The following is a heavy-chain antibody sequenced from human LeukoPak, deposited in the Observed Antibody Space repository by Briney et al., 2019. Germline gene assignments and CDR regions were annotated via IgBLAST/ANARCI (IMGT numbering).Heavy chain of an antibody. V-gene: IGHV3-9*03. CDR3: ATDAFDI. Sequence: GGSLRLSCAASGFTFDDYAMHWVRQAPGKGLEWVSGISWDSGSIGYADSVKGRFTISRDNAKNSLYLQMNSLRAEDMALYYCATDAFDIWGQGTMVTVSS. CDR1: GFTFDDYA. CDR2: ISWDSGSI. J-gene: IGHJ3*02.